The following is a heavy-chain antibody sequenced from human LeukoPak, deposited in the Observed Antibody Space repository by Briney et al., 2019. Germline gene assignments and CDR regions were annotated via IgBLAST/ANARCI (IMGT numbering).Heavy chain of an antibody. V-gene: IGHV1-18*04. Sequence: ASVKVSCKASGYTFTGYYMHWVRQAPGQGLEWMGWISGYNDNTNYAQKFQGRVTMTTDTSTSTAYMELRSLRSDDTAVYYCARDLPSLRFLEWPSGGAFDIWGQGTVVTVSS. D-gene: IGHD3-3*01. CDR1: GYTFTGYY. CDR3: ARDLPSLRFLEWPSGGAFDI. J-gene: IGHJ3*02. CDR2: ISGYNDNT.